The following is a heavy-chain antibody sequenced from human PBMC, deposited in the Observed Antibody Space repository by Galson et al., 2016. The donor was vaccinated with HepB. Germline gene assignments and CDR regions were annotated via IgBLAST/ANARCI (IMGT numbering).Heavy chain of an antibody. V-gene: IGHV3-23*01. Sequence: SLRLSCAASGFAFSSYAMTWVRQVPERGLQWVSSMNGYGDSTYYTDSVRGRFTISRDNSKNILYLQMNSLTAEDTAVYYCAKGTRPVGTRGRAEYFWGRGILVTVSS. CDR3: AKGTRPVGTRGRAEYF. CDR2: MNGYGDST. D-gene: IGHD4-23*01. CDR1: GFAFSSYA. J-gene: IGHJ4*02.